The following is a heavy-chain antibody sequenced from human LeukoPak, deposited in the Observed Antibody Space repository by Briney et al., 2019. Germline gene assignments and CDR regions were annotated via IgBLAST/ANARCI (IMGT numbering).Heavy chain of an antibody. V-gene: IGHV3-64*01. CDR1: GFTFSSHA. CDR3: ARDFVGSSSFSGMDV. CDR2: ISNNGGST. J-gene: IGHJ6*02. Sequence: PGGSLRLSCAASGFTFSSHAMHWVRQAPGKGLEYVPAISNNGGSTYYASSVKGRFSISRDNSKNTLYLQMGSLRVEDMAVYYCARDFVGSSSFSGMDVWGQGTTVIVSS. D-gene: IGHD2-15*01.